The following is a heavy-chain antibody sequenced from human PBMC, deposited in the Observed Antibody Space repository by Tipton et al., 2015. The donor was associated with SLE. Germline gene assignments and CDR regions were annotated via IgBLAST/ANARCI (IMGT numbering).Heavy chain of an antibody. D-gene: IGHD7-27*01. CDR1: GGSISSSSYY. Sequence: GLVKPSETLSLTCTVSGGSISSSSYYWGWIRQPPGKGLEWIGSIYYSGSTYYNPSLRSRVTISVDTSKNQFSLKLSSVTAADTAVYYCARSWGWYFDYWGQGTLVTVSS. CDR2: IYYSGST. CDR3: ARSWGWYFDY. J-gene: IGHJ4*02. V-gene: IGHV4-39*07.